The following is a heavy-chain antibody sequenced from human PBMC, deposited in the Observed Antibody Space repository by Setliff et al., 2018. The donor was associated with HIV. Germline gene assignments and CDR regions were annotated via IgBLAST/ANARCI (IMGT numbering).Heavy chain of an antibody. D-gene: IGHD3-22*01. CDR3: ARTPGTHYYDRSANFHYFDY. CDR2: IYYRGTT. J-gene: IGHJ4*02. CDR1: GGSVSSSSYF. V-gene: IGHV4-39*02. Sequence: SETLSLTCTVSGGSVSSSSYFWGWIRQPPGTGLEWIGNIYYRGTTFYTPSLKSRVSISVDTSTDHFSLKLSSVTAADTAVYYCARTPGTHYYDRSANFHYFDYWGQGARVTVS.